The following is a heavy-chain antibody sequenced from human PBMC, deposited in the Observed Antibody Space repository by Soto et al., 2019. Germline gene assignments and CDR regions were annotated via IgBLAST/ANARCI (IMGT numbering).Heavy chain of an antibody. CDR1: GYIFTSYG. J-gene: IGHJ4*02. CDR2: ISGHNGNT. V-gene: IGHV1-18*01. CDR3: ARDVRYYGSGTQGFDY. D-gene: IGHD3-10*01. Sequence: QVQLVQSGAEVKRPGASVKVSCKASGYIFTSYGISWVRQAPGQGPKWMGWISGHNGNTNYAQKRQGRVTMTTDTSTSTAYMELRSLRFDDTAVYFCARDVRYYGSGTQGFDYWGQGTLVTVSS.